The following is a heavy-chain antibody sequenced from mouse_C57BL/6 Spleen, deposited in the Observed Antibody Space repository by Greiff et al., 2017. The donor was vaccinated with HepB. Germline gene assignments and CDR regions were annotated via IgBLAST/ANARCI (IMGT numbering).Heavy chain of an antibody. J-gene: IGHJ4*01. CDR3: ATNCVRRDYAMDD. CDR2: ISSGSSTI. CDR1: GFPFSDYG. V-gene: IGHV5-17*01. D-gene: IGHD4-1*01. Sequence: VQRVESGGGLVTPGGSLKLSCAAPGFPFSDYGMHWVRQAPEKGLEWVAYISSGSSTIYYADTVKGRVTIPRDNAKNTLFLQMTSLRSEDTAMYYCATNCVRRDYAMDDGGQGSSVTVSS.